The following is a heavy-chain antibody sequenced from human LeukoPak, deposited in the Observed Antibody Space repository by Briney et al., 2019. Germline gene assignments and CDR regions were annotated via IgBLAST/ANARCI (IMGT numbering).Heavy chain of an antibody. D-gene: IGHD2-2*01. CDR1: GFTFSSYE. V-gene: IGHV3-48*03. CDR2: ISTSHSGI. J-gene: IGHJ4*02. Sequence: GGSLRLSCAASGFTFSSYEMNWVRQAPGKGLEWVSSISTSHSGIYYADSVKGRFTISRDNGKNSLYLQMDSLRAEDTAVYYCARAYCSSITCFEWGQGTLVTVSS. CDR3: ARAYCSSITCFE.